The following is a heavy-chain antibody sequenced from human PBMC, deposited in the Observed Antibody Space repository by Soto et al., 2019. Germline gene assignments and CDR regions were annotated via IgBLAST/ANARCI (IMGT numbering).Heavy chain of an antibody. CDR1: GFSLSTSGVG. CDR2: IYWKDDK. CDR3: AHLIAVVANFDY. D-gene: IGHD6-19*01. J-gene: IGHJ4*02. V-gene: IGHV2-5*01. Sequence: SGPTLVNPTQTLTLTCTFSGFSLSTSGVGVGWIRQPPGKALEWLAIIYWKDDKHYSPSLKSRRTITKDTSKNQVVLTLTNMDPVDTATYYCAHLIAVVANFDYWGQGTLVTVSS.